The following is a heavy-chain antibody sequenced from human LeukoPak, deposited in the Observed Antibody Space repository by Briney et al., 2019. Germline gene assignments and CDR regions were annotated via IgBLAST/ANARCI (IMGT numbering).Heavy chain of an antibody. J-gene: IGHJ1*01. CDR3: TFLVREPQH. CDR2: IESDGSDR. V-gene: IGHV3-7*01. Sequence: GGSLRLSCAVSGFTFSQYYMGWVRQAPGKGLEWVAIIESDGSDRKYVDSVKGRFTISRDNAKNSLYLQVSSLTAEDTAIYFCTFLVREPQHWGRGTLVTVSS. CDR1: GFTFSQYY. D-gene: IGHD3-10*01.